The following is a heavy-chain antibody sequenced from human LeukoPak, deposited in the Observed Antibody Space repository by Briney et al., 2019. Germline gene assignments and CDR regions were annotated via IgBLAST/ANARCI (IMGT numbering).Heavy chain of an antibody. Sequence: SGGSLRLSCAASGFTFTTYGMHWVRQAPGKGLEWLAVIYFDGGNKFSADSVKGRFTISRDNSKNTLYLQMNSLRAEDTAVYYCAKGICSGGSCSTDYWGQGTLVTVSS. J-gene: IGHJ4*02. CDR3: AKGICSGGSCSTDY. CDR2: IYFDGGNK. D-gene: IGHD2-15*01. CDR1: GFTFTTYG. V-gene: IGHV3-33*06.